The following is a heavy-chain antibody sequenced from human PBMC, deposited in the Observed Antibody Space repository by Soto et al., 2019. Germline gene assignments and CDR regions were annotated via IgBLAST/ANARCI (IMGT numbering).Heavy chain of an antibody. CDR3: ARQRTTVVTQAYFDH. D-gene: IGHD2-21*02. V-gene: IGHV4-39*01. Sequence: SYTLSLTXIVSGESMSSTSYYWGWIRKPPGKGLEWIGSIYYSGRTYYNPSFKSRVTISIDTSKNQFSLKLSSVTATDTAVYYCARQRTTVVTQAYFDHWGQGALVTVSS. CDR2: IYYSGRT. J-gene: IGHJ4*02. CDR1: GESMSSTSYY.